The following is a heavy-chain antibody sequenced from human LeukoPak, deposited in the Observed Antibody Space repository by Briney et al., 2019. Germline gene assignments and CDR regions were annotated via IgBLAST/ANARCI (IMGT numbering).Heavy chain of an antibody. CDR1: GFTFSSYE. Sequence: GGSEGLFRAASGFTFSSYEVNWVRQAPGKGLEWVSYISSSGSTKDHADSVKGRFTISRDNAKNSLYLQMNSLRAEDTGVYYCARELARSGFDPWGQKPGHR. D-gene: IGHD3-3*01. CDR2: ISSSGSTK. V-gene: IGHV3-48*03. CDR3: ARELARSGFDP. J-gene: IGHJ5*02.